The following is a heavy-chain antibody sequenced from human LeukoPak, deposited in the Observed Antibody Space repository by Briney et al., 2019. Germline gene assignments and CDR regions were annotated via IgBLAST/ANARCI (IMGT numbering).Heavy chain of an antibody. D-gene: IGHD6-6*01. Sequence: SETLSLTCTVSGGSISSYYWSWIRQPPGKGLEWIGYIYYSGSTNYSPSLKSRVTISVDTSKNQFPLKLSSVTAADTAVYYCALARYSSSSHNFDYWGQGTLVTVSS. CDR2: IYYSGST. J-gene: IGHJ4*02. CDR3: ALARYSSSSHNFDY. CDR1: GGSISSYY. V-gene: IGHV4-59*08.